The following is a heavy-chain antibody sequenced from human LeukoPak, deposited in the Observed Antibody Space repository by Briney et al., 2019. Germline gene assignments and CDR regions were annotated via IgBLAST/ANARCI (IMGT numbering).Heavy chain of an antibody. D-gene: IGHD6-19*01. CDR1: GFTFSAYG. J-gene: IGHJ4*02. CDR3: AKAGSGWYAPY. CDR2: VRYDGNDK. Sequence: GGSLRLSCAASGFTFSAYGMQWVRQAPGKGLEWVAFVRYDGNDKYYADSVKGRFTISRDNSKNTVYLQMNSLRAEDTAVYYCAKAGSGWYAPYWGQGTLVTVSS. V-gene: IGHV3-30*02.